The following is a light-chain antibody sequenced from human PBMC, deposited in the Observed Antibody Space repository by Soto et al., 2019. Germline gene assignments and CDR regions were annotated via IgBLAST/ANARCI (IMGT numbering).Light chain of an antibody. CDR3: SSYASSTTVVV. Sequence: QSVLTQPASVSGSPGQSITISCTGTSSDVGGYNSVSWYQQHPGKAPKLMIYEVTNRPSGVSNRFSGSKSGNTASLTISGLQTEDEADYYCSSYASSTTVVVFGGGTKLPVL. V-gene: IGLV2-14*01. CDR1: SSDVGGYNS. J-gene: IGLJ2*01. CDR2: EVT.